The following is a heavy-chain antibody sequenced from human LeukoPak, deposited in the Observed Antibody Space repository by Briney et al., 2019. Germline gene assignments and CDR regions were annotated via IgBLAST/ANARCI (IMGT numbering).Heavy chain of an antibody. CDR3: VGDPTTNRFQFFQY. J-gene: IGHJ4*02. D-gene: IGHD1-14*01. V-gene: IGHV3-21*01. CDR2: MDRHTHI. Sequence: GGSLRLSCTASGFTFSNFGINWVRRAPGKGLEWVSCMDRHTHIYYADSVRGRFTISSDTAKNSVYLQMNSLTVEDSAVYYCVGDPTTNRFQFFQYWGQGALVTVSS. CDR1: GFTFSNFG.